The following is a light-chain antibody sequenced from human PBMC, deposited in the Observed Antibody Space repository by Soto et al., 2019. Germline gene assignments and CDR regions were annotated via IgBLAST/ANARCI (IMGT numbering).Light chain of an antibody. J-gene: IGLJ2*01. CDR2: EVS. CDR1: SSDVGDYNY. V-gene: IGLV2-8*01. CDR3: SSNAGSNNLV. Sequence: QSVLTQPPSASGTPGQSVTIPCTGTSSDVGDYNYVSWYQQHPGKAPKLMIYEVSRRPSGVPDRFSGSKSGNTASLTVSELQAEDEADYYCSSNAGSNNLVFGGGTKVTVL.